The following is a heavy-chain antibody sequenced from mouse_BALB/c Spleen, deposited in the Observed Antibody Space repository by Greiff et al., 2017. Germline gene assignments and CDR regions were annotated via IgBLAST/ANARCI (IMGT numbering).Heavy chain of an antibody. V-gene: IGHV10S3*01. CDR2: IRSKSNNYAT. D-gene: IGHD1-1*01. CDR1: GFTFNTNA. CDR3: VREEDYYGSFAWFAY. Sequence: EPGGGLVQPKGSLKLSCAASGFTFNTNAMNWVRQAPGKGLEWVARIRSKSNNYATYYADSVKDRFTISRDDSQSMLYLQMNNLKTEDTAMYYCVREEDYYGSFAWFAYWGQGTLVTVSA. J-gene: IGHJ3*01.